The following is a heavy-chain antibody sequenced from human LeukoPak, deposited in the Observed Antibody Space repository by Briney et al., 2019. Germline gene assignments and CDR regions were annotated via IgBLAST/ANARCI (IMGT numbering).Heavy chain of an antibody. J-gene: IGHJ6*02. CDR2: ISSSSSTI. CDR1: GFTFSSYS. CDR3: ARDLVSSGYFTSGMDV. D-gene: IGHD3-22*01. V-gene: IGHV3-48*02. Sequence: GGSLRLSCAASGFTFSSYSMNWVRQAPGKGLEWVSYISSSSSTIYYADSVKGRFAISRDNAKNSLYLQMNSLRDEDTAVYYCARDLVSSGYFTSGMDVWGQGTTVTVSS.